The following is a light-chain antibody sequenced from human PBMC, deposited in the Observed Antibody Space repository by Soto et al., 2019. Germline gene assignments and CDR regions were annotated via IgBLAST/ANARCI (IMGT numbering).Light chain of an antibody. CDR3: QQYNDWPPLT. J-gene: IGKJ4*01. Sequence: ETVMTQSPATLSVSPGERATLSCRASQSVGSNLAWYQQKPGQAPRLLIYGASTRATGIPARFSGSGSGTEFTLTISSLQSEDFAVYSCQQYNDWPPLTFGGGTKVESK. CDR2: GAS. CDR1: QSVGSN. V-gene: IGKV3-15*01.